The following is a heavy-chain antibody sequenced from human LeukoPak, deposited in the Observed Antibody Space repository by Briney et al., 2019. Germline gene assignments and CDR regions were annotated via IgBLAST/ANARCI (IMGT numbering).Heavy chain of an antibody. CDR1: GSTFSSYS. Sequence: KPGGSLRLSCAASGSTFSSYSMNWVRQAPGKGLEWVSSISGSSSYIYYADSVKGRFTISRDNAKNSLYLQMNSLRAEDTAVYYCARVRVRTMIDRVGGYYFDYWGQGTLVTVSS. CDR3: ARVRVRTMIDRVGGYYFDY. J-gene: IGHJ4*02. D-gene: IGHD3-22*01. V-gene: IGHV3-21*01. CDR2: ISGSSSYI.